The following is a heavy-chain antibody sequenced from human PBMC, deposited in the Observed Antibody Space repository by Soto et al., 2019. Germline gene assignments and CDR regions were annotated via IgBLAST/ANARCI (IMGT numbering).Heavy chain of an antibody. D-gene: IGHD3-22*01. V-gene: IGHV3-30-3*01. CDR2: ISYDGSNK. CDR3: ARTQTRYYYDSSGYYAPDF. J-gene: IGHJ4*02. CDR1: GFTFSSYA. Sequence: QVQLVESGGGVVQPGRSLRLSCAASGFTFSSYAMHWVRQAPGKGLEWVAVISYDGSNKYYADSVKGRFTISRDNSKNTLYLQMNSLRAEDTAVYYCARTQTRYYYDSSGYYAPDFWGQGTLVTVSS.